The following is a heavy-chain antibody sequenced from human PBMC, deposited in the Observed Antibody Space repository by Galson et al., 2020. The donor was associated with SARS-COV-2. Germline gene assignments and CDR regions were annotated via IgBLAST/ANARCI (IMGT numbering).Heavy chain of an antibody. V-gene: IGHV4-59*01. CDR3: ARDYSRTGWVGELLPRYWFDP. J-gene: IGHJ5*02. CDR2: IYYSGST. D-gene: IGHD3-10*01. CDR1: GGSISSYY. Sequence: SETLSLTCTVSGGSISSYYWSWIRQPPGKGLEWIGYIYYSGSTNYNPSLKSRVTISVDTSKNQFSLKLSSVTAADTAVYYCARDYSRTGWVGELLPRYWFDPWGQGALVTVSS.